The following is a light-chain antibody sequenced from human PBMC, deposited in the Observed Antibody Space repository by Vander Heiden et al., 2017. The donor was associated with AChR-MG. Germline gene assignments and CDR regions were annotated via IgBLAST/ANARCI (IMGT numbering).Light chain of an antibody. CDR3: QQSYATPRT. Sequence: DIQMTQSPSSLSASIGDRVTITCRASRSISTYLNWYQQKPGKAPKVLIYGASSLQSGVPSRFSGSGSGTDFILTISRLQPEDFATYYCQQSYATPRTFGQGTKVEVK. CDR1: RSISTY. J-gene: IGKJ1*01. V-gene: IGKV1-39*01. CDR2: GAS.